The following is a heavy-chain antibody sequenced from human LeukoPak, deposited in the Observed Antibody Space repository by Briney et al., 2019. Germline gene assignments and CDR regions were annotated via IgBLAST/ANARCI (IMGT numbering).Heavy chain of an antibody. CDR3: ARSVVPAAIGRVGVPNWFDP. Sequence: PGGSLRLSCAASGFTFSSYSMNWVRQAPGKGLEWVSSISSSSSYIYYADSVKGRFTISRDNAKNSLYLQMNSLRAEDTAVYYCARSVVPAAIGRVGVPNWFDPWGQGILVTVSS. V-gene: IGHV3-21*01. CDR2: ISSSSSYI. CDR1: GFTFSSYS. J-gene: IGHJ5*02. D-gene: IGHD2-2*02.